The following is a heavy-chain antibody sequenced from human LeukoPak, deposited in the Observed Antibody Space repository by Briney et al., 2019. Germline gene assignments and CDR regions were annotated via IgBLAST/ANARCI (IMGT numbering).Heavy chain of an antibody. D-gene: IGHD3-9*01. V-gene: IGHV1-2*02. CDR1: GGTFSSYA. CDR3: ARERYFDWLLFGFDY. CDR2: INPNSGGT. J-gene: IGHJ4*02. Sequence: ASVKVSCKASGGTFSSYAISWVRQAPGQGLEWMGWINPNSGGTNYAQKFQGRVTMTRDTSISTAYMELSRLRSDDTAVYYCARERYFDWLLFGFDYWGQGTLVTVSS.